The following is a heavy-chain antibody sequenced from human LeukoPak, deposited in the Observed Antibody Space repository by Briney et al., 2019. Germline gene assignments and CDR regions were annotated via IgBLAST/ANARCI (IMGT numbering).Heavy chain of an antibody. CDR1: GYTFNTYW. J-gene: IGHJ3*02. D-gene: IGHD4-23*01. Sequence: GESLKISCKGSGYTFNTYWIGWVRQMPGKGLEWMGIVYPGDSDTRYSPSFQGQVTISADKSITTAYLHLSTLKASDTAVYYCASSLVVTLRSDAFDIWGQGTMVTVSS. CDR2: VYPGDSDT. CDR3: ASSLVVTLRSDAFDI. V-gene: IGHV5-51*01.